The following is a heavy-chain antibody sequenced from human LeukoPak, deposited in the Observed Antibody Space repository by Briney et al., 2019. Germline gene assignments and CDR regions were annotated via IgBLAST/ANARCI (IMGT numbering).Heavy chain of an antibody. CDR2: ISSSSSTI. V-gene: IGHV3-48*01. D-gene: IGHD2-2*01. CDR3: ATHIVVVPAAPDY. J-gene: IGHJ4*02. CDR1: GFTFSSYW. Sequence: GGSLRLSCAASGFTFSSYWMTWVRQAPGKGLEWVSYISSSSSTIYYADSVKGRFTISRDNAKNSLYLQMNSLRAEDTAVYYCATHIVVVPAAPDYWGQGTLVTVSS.